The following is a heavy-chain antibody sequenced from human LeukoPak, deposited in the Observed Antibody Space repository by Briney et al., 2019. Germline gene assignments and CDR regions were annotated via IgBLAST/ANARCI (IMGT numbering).Heavy chain of an antibody. CDR1: GFTFSSHS. D-gene: IGHD3-22*01. CDR2: VKEDGREK. J-gene: IGHJ4*02. CDR3: ARLLHYESSGYRPVDC. Sequence: GGSLRLSCAASGFTFSSHSMSWVRQAPGKGLEWVANVKEDGREKNYVDSVKGRFTISRDNAISSLYLQMNRLRAEDTAVYFCARLLHYESSGYRPVDCWGQGTLVTVSS. V-gene: IGHV3-7*01.